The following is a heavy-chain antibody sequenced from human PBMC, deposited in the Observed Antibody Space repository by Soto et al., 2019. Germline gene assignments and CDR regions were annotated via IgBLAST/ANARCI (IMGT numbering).Heavy chain of an antibody. V-gene: IGHV1-69*01. D-gene: IGHD1-26*01. J-gene: IGHJ6*02. CDR2: IMPIFGSA. CDR3: ARVGVGATKLYYYYYGMDV. CDR1: GGTFSRNT. Sequence: QVQLVQSGAEVKKPGSSVKVSCKASGGTFSRNTISWVRQAPGQGLEWMGGIMPIFGSANYAQKFQGRVTITADENTRTVYMELSRLRSEDSAVYYCARVGVGATKLYYYYYGMDVWGQGTTVTVSS.